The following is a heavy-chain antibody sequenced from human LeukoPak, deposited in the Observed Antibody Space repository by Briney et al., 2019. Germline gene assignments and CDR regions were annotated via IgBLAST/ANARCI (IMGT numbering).Heavy chain of an antibody. CDR2: INHSGST. CDR3: ARGPPYYDYVWGSYRPFDY. Sequence: MSSETLSLTCAVYGGSFSGYYWSWIRQPPGKGLEWIGEINHSGSTNYNPSPKSRVTISVDTSKNQFSLKLSSVTAADTAVYYCARGPPYYDYVWGSYRPFDYWGQGTLVTVSS. D-gene: IGHD3-16*02. J-gene: IGHJ4*02. V-gene: IGHV4-34*01. CDR1: GGSFSGYY.